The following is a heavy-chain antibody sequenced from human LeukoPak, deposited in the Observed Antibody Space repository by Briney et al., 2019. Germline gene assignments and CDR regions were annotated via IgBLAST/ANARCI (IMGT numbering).Heavy chain of an antibody. D-gene: IGHD1-26*01. Sequence: SETLSLTCTVSGYSISSGYYWGWIRQPPGKGLEWIGSIYHSGSTYYNPSLKSRVTISVDTSKNQFSLKLSSVTAADTAVYYCARAPLRGSYDFDYWGQGTLVTVSS. V-gene: IGHV4-38-2*02. CDR1: GYSISSGYY. J-gene: IGHJ4*02. CDR2: IYHSGST. CDR3: ARAPLRGSYDFDY.